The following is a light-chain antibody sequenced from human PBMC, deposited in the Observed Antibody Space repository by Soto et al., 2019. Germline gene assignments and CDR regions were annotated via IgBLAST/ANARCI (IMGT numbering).Light chain of an antibody. CDR1: TGADTSGHY. CDR2: DTS. J-gene: IGLJ1*01. Sequence: QAVVTQEPSLTVSPGGTVTLTCGSSTGADTSGHYPYWFQQKPGQAPRTLIYDTSNKHSWTPARFSGSLLGGKAALTLSGAQPEDEAEYYCLLSYSGARGVFGTGTKLTVL. V-gene: IGLV7-46*01. CDR3: LLSYSGARGV.